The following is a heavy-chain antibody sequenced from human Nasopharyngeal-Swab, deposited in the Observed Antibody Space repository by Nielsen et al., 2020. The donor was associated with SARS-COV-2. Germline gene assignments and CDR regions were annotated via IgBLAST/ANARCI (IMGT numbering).Heavy chain of an antibody. V-gene: IGHV4-34*01. J-gene: IGHJ4*02. D-gene: IGHD4-17*01. CDR1: GGSFSGYY. Sequence: SDTLSLTCAVYGGSFSGYYWSWIRQPPGKGLEWIGEINHSGSTNYNPSLKSRVTISVDTSKNQFSLKLSSVTAADTAVYYCARGFYGDYGYYFDYWGQGTLVTVSS. CDR3: ARGFYGDYGYYFDY. CDR2: INHSGST.